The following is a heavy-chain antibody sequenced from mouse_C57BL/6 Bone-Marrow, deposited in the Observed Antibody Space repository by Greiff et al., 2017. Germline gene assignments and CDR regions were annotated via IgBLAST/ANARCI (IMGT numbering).Heavy chain of an antibody. Sequence: VQLQQSGAELVRPGASVKLSCKASGFNIKDDYMHWVKQRPEQGLEWIGRIDPENGDTEYASKFQGKATLTADTSSNTAYLQLSSLTSEDTAVYYCTPYGDYDYAMDYWGQGTSVTVSS. CDR3: TPYGDYDYAMDY. V-gene: IGHV14-4*01. D-gene: IGHD2-13*01. CDR1: GFNIKDDY. CDR2: IDPENGDT. J-gene: IGHJ4*01.